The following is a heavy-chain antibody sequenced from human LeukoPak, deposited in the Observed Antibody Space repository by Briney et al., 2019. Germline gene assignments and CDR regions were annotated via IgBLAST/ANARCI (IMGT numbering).Heavy chain of an antibody. CDR3: ARAPGDGGYSYGYYLYYFDY. CDR2: ISYDGSNK. J-gene: IGHJ4*02. Sequence: GSLRLSCAASGFTFSSYAMHWVRQAPGKGLEWVAVISYDGSNKYYADSVKGRFTISRDNSKNTLYLQMNSLRAEDTAVYYCARAPGDGGYSYGYYLYYFDYWGQGTLVTVSS. CDR1: GFTFSSYA. D-gene: IGHD5-18*01. V-gene: IGHV3-30*04.